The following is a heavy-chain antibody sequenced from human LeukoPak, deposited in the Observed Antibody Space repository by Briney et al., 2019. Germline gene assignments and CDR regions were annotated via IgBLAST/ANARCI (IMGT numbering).Heavy chain of an antibody. CDR3: AILASFGELLYYFDY. CDR2: IIPIFGTA. CDR1: GGTFSSYA. D-gene: IGHD3-10*01. V-gene: IGHV1-69*13. Sequence: VASVKVSCKASGGTFSSYAISWVRQVPGQGLEWMGGIIPIFGTANYAQKFQGRVTITADESTSTAYMELSSLRSEDTAVYYCAILASFGELLYYFDYWGQGTLVTVSS. J-gene: IGHJ4*02.